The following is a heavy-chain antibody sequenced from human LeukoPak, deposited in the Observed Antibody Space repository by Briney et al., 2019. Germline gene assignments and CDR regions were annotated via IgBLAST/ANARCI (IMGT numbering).Heavy chain of an antibody. V-gene: IGHV3-48*04. CDR3: AREYSSGWAYYMDV. J-gene: IGHJ6*03. D-gene: IGHD6-19*01. CDR1: GFTFSSYA. Sequence: PGGSLRLSCAASGFTFSSYAMSWVRQAPGKGLEWVSYISSSGSIIYYADSVKGRFTISRDNAKNSLNLQMNSLRAEDTAVYYCAREYSSGWAYYMDVWGKGTTVTVSS. CDR2: ISSSGSII.